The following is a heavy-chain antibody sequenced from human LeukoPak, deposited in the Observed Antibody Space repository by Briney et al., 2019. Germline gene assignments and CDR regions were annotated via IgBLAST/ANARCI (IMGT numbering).Heavy chain of an antibody. CDR1: GGTFSSYA. J-gene: IGHJ4*02. D-gene: IGHD1-26*01. Sequence: SVTVSCKASGGTFSSYAISWVRQAPGQGLEWMGRIIPILGIANYAQKFQGRVTITADKSTSTAYMELSSLRSEDTAVYYCARDRGTVGYSGSYSYWGQGTLVTVSS. CDR3: ARDRGTVGYSGSYSY. V-gene: IGHV1-69*04. CDR2: IIPILGIA.